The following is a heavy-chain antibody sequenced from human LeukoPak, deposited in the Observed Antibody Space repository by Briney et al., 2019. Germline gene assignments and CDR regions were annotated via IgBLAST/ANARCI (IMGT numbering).Heavy chain of an antibody. CDR3: ATQWFGEGDCFDY. V-gene: IGHV4-31*03. D-gene: IGHD3-10*01. CDR2: IYYSGST. CDR1: GGSISSGGYY. J-gene: IGHJ4*02. Sequence: PSETLSLTCTVSGGSISSGGYYWSWIRQHPGKGLEWIGYIYYSGSTYYNPSLKSRVTISVDTSKNQFSLKLSSVTAADTAVYYCATQWFGEGDCFDYWGQGTLVTVSS.